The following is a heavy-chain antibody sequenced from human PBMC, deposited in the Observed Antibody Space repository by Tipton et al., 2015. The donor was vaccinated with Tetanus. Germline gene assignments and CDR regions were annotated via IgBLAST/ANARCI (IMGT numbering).Heavy chain of an antibody. Sequence: SLRLSCAASGFSVSNNYMSWVRQAPGKGLECVSAIGGSGGASYYADSVKGRFTISRDNSKNTLYLQMNSLRVEDTAVYYCVRDGGSSGWLAYWGQGTLVTVSS. D-gene: IGHD6-19*01. V-gene: IGHV3-53*01. CDR3: VRDGGSSGWLAY. J-gene: IGHJ4*02. CDR2: IGGSGGAS. CDR1: GFSVSNNY.